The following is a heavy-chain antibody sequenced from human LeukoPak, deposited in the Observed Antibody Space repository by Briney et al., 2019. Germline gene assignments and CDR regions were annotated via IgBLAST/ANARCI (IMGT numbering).Heavy chain of an antibody. CDR1: GGTFSSYA. V-gene: IGHV1-69*13. CDR2: IIPIFGTA. Sequence: ASVKVSCKASGGTFSSYAISWVRQAPGQGLEWMGGIIPIFGTANYAQKFQGRVTITADESTSTAYMELSSLRSEDTAVYYCATDRSGYSPSRFDYWGQGTLVTVSS. D-gene: IGHD3-22*01. J-gene: IGHJ4*02. CDR3: ATDRSGYSPSRFDY.